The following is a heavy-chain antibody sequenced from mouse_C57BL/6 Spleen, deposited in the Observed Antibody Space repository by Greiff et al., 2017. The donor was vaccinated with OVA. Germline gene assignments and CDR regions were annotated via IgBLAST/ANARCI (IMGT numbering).Heavy chain of an antibody. J-gene: IGHJ4*01. D-gene: IGHD2-4*01. CDR2: FHPYNDDT. CDR3: AIYDYDAGYAMDY. Sequence: VKLQESGAELVKPGASVKMSCKASGYTFTTYPIEWMKQNHGKSLEWIGNFHPYNDDTKYNEKFKGKATLTVEKSSSTVYLELSRLTSDDSAVYYCAIYDYDAGYAMDYWGQGTSVTVSS. V-gene: IGHV1-47*01. CDR1: GYTFTTYP.